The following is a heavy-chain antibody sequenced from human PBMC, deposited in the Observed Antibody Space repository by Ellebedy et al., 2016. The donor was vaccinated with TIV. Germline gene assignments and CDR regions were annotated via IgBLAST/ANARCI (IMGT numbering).Heavy chain of an antibody. Sequence: PGGSLRLSCAASGFTVTTNYMNWVRQAPGKGLEWVSVIFSAADGGETHYADSVKGRFTISRDSSKTTLYLQMNSLRAEDTAVYYCARDTAGNGGKLDYWGQGALVTVSS. J-gene: IGHJ4*02. D-gene: IGHD4-23*01. CDR1: GFTVTTNY. CDR3: ARDTAGNGGKLDY. V-gene: IGHV3-53*01. CDR2: IFSAADGGET.